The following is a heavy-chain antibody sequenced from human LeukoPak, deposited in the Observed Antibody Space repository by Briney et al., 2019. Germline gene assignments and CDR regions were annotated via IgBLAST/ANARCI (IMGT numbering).Heavy chain of an antibody. CDR1: GFTFSDYY. D-gene: IGHD2-2*01. J-gene: IGHJ4*02. CDR2: ISGSSTHT. CDR3: ATPGLLGYCSTAICPHPGY. Sequence: GGSLRLPCAASGFTFSDYYMSWIRQAPGKGLEWVSYISGSSTHTNYADSVKGRFTISRDNAKKSLYLQMNSLRAEDTAVYYCATPGLLGYCSTAICPHPGYWGQEPRLTVSS. V-gene: IGHV3-11*03.